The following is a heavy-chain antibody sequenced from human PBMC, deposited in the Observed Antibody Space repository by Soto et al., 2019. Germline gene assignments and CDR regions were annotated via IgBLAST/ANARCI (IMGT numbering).Heavy chain of an antibody. D-gene: IGHD2-21*01. CDR2: IYHSGST. CDR3: AREIAPYNWFDR. V-gene: IGHV4-30-2*01. J-gene: IGHJ5*02. Sequence: SATLSLTCAVSGGSISSGGYSWSWIRQPPGKCLEWIGYIYHSGSTYYNPSLKSRVTISVDRSRNQFSLKLSSVTAADTAVYYCAREIAPYNWFDRGGQGTVV. CDR1: GGSISSGGYS.